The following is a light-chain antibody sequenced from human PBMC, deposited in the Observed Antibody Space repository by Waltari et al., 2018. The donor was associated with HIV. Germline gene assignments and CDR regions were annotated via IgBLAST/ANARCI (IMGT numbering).Light chain of an antibody. CDR2: WAS. V-gene: IGKV4-1*01. CDR1: RTLYFNSNNQNY. Sequence: IVMTQSPDSLPVSLGERATINCRSSRTLYFNSNNQNYLAWYQQKPGQSPKVLIYWASTRASGVPGRFSGSGSGTDFNLTISSLQADDVAVYYCQQYYTIDSPFGGGTKVEIK. J-gene: IGKJ4*01. CDR3: QQYYTIDSP.